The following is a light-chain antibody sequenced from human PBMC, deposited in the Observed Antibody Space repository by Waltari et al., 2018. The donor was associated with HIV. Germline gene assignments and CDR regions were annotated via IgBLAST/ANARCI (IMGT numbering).Light chain of an antibody. Sequence: QSVLTQPPSVSAAPGQKVTISCSGSSSNIGNNYVSWYQQIPGIAPKILIYEDNKRPSGIPDRFSGSKSGTSATATLVITGLQTGDEADYYCGTWDRSLSVYVFGTGTKVTVL. CDR1: SSNIGNNY. J-gene: IGLJ1*01. V-gene: IGLV1-51*02. CDR3: GTWDRSLSVYV. CDR2: EDN.